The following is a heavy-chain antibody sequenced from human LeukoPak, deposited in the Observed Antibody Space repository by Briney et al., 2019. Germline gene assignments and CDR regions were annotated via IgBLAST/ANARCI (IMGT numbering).Heavy chain of an antibody. CDR1: GGSISSGSYH. J-gene: IGHJ5*02. CDR3: ARDAPFRWFDP. V-gene: IGHV4-61*02. CDR2: IYTSGST. Sequence: SETLSLTCTVSGGSISSGSYHWSWIRQPAGKGLEWIGRIYTSGSTNYNPALKSRVTISVDTSKNQFSLKLSSVTAADTAVYYCARDAPFRWFDPWGQGTLVTVSS.